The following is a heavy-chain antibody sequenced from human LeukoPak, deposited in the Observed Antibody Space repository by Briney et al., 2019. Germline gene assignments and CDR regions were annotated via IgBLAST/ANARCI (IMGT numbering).Heavy chain of an antibody. D-gene: IGHD6-6*01. CDR1: GFTFSSYG. CDR3: ARDLGIAARPTFDY. Sequence: GGSLRLSCAASGFTFSSYGMHWVRQAPGKGLEWVSSITSSLNYIYYADSVKGRFTISRDNAKNSLYLQMNSLRAEDTAVYYCARDLGIAARPTFDYWGQGTLVTVSS. CDR2: ITSSLNYI. J-gene: IGHJ4*02. V-gene: IGHV3-21*01.